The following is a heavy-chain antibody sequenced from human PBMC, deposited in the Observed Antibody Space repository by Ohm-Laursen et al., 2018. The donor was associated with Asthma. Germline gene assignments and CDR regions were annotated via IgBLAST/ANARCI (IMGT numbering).Heavy chain of an antibody. Sequence: SLRLSCAASGFTFSSYAMHWVRQAPGKGLEWVAVISYDGSNKYYADSVKGRFTISRDNSKNTLYLQMNSLRAEDTAVYYCARERIAALTLDPWGQGTLVTVSS. V-gene: IGHV3-30-3*01. J-gene: IGHJ5*02. D-gene: IGHD6-6*01. CDR3: ARERIAALTLDP. CDR2: ISYDGSNK. CDR1: GFTFSSYA.